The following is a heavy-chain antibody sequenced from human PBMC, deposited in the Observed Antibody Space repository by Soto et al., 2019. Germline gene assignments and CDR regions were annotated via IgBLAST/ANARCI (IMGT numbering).Heavy chain of an antibody. CDR3: TKKTSSRLRLEDV. J-gene: IGHJ6*02. CDR2: ISGSGEST. D-gene: IGHD3-16*01. V-gene: IGHV3-23*01. Sequence: EVQLLESGGGLVRPGGSLRLSCAASRFTFSRYAMSLVRQAPGKGLEWVSAISGSGESTYYADSVKGRFTSSRDNSRNMLFLQMNSLRAQDTAISYFTKKTSSRLRLEDVCCQWPTASVS. CDR1: RFTFSRYA.